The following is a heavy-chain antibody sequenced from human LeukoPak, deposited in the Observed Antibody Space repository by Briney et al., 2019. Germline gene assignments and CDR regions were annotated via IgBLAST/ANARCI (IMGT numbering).Heavy chain of an antibody. J-gene: IGHJ3*02. D-gene: IGHD6-19*01. Sequence: PGESLKISCRGSGYSFTSYWIGWVRQMPGKGLEWMGIIYPGDSDTRYSPSFQGQVTISADKSISTAYLQWSSLKASDTAMYYCARRASSGVYAFDIWGQGTMVTVSS. CDR3: ARRASSGVYAFDI. CDR1: GYSFTSYW. CDR2: IYPGDSDT. V-gene: IGHV5-51*01.